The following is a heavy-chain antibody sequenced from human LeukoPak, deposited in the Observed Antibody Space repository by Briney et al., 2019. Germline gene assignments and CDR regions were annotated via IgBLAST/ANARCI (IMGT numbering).Heavy chain of an antibody. CDR3: AKDATPRNRLWDHFDS. V-gene: IGHV3-23*01. D-gene: IGHD2-21*01. J-gene: IGHJ4*02. Sequence: PRGSLRLSCVASGFTFNIYGMSWVRQVPGKGLEWVSSVGDGDDIHYADSVKGGFTGSRDEAKNTVYLQMNSLRVENTAIYFCAKDATPRNRLWDHFDSWGQGTLVTVSS. CDR2: VGDGDDI. CDR1: GFTFNIYG.